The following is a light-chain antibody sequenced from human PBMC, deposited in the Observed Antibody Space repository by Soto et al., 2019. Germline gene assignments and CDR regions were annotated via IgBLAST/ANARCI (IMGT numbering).Light chain of an antibody. CDR3: QQAWP. CDR2: GAS. V-gene: IGKV3-20*01. Sequence: DIVLTQSPGTLALSPGERATLSCRASQSVGSSNLVWYQQRSGQAPRLLIYGASSRATGIPDRFSGSGSGTDFTRTISRLEPADFAVYYCQQAWPYGQGTKVEI. CDR1: QSVGSSN. J-gene: IGKJ1*01.